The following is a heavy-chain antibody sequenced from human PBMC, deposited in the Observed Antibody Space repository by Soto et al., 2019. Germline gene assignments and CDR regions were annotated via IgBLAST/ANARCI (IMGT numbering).Heavy chain of an antibody. J-gene: IGHJ4*02. CDR1: GFTFSSYA. D-gene: IGHD3-16*02. CDR3: AKGDYIWGSYRYDLGSDY. CDR2: ISGSGGST. Sequence: EVQLLESGGGLVQPGGSLRLSGAASGFTFSSYAMSWVRQAPGKGLEWVSAISGSGGSTYYADSVKGRFTISRDNSKNTMYLQMNSLRAEDTAVYYCAKGDYIWGSYRYDLGSDYCGQGTLVTVSS. V-gene: IGHV3-23*01.